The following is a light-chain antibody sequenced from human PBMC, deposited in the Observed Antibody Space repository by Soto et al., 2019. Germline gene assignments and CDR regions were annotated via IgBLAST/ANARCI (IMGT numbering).Light chain of an antibody. V-gene: IGKV1-39*01. CDR2: AAS. J-gene: IGKJ3*01. CDR1: QSISTY. CDR3: QESYTTLFT. Sequence: IQMTQSPSSLSASVGVRVTLTCRASQSISTYLRWYQQRPGQAPRLLIYAASSVQTGVPARFSGSGSGTDFTLTISSLQPEDSATYYCQESYTTLFTFGPGTRVDTK.